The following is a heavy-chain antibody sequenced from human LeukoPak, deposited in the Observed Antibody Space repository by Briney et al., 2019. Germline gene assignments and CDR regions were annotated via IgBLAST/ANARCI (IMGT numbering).Heavy chain of an antibody. V-gene: IGHV1-2*06. CDR3: ARSYGDYGNHYYYMDV. D-gene: IGHD4-17*01. J-gene: IGHJ6*03. CDR1: GYTFTGYY. Sequence: GASVKVSCKASGYTFTGYYMHWVRQAPGQGLEWMGRINPNSGGTNYAQKFQGRVTMTRDTSISTAYMELSRLRSDETAVYYCARSYGDYGNHYYYMDVWGKGTTVTVSS. CDR2: INPNSGGT.